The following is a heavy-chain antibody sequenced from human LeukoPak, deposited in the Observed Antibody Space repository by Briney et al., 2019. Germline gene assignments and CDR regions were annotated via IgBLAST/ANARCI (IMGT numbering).Heavy chain of an antibody. CDR3: AKDTVKVTTIRRVPHYMDV. D-gene: IGHD5-12*01. Sequence: GGSLRLSCAASGFTFSSYAMSWVRQAPGKGLEWVSAISGSGGSTYYADSVKGRFTISRDNSKNTLYLQMNSLRAEDTALYYCAKDTVKVTTIRRVPHYMDVWGKGTTVTISS. J-gene: IGHJ6*03. CDR2: ISGSGGST. V-gene: IGHV3-23*01. CDR1: GFTFSSYA.